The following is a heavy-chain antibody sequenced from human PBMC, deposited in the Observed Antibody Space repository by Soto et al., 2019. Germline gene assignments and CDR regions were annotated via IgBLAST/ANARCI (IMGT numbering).Heavy chain of an antibody. CDR2: ISPGSRYP. D-gene: IGHD2-15*01. CDR1: GFTFGDSY. V-gene: IGHV3-11*06. CDR3: VRGGGGGLFDP. Sequence: QVQLVESGGGLVPPGGSLRLSCAGSGFTFGDSYMSWIRQAPGRGLEWLSYISPGSRYPAYADSVKGRFTISRDNAKRSLYLQMMRLRAEDTAIYYCVRGGGGGLFDPWGQGTMVTVSS. J-gene: IGHJ5*02.